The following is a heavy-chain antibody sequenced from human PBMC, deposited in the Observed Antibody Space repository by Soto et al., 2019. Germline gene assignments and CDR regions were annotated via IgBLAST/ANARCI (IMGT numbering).Heavy chain of an antibody. D-gene: IGHD3-22*01. CDR2: ISHSGEA. J-gene: IGHJ4*02. CDR3: ARSAYNSYGGNGFHY. CDR1: GGSLSPYY. V-gene: IGHV4-59*12. Sequence: PSETLSLTCEVSGGSLSPYYWSWIRQAPGKRLGWIGYISHSGEAYYNPSLRSRVTISLDTSEKRFSLELSSVTAADTAIYYCARSAYNSYGGNGFHYWGQGTLVTVSS.